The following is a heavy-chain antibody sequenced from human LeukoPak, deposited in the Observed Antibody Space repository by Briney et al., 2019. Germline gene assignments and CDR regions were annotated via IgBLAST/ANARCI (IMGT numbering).Heavy chain of an antibody. CDR3: ARVYEDPKWIRLRYFDY. J-gene: IGHJ4*02. V-gene: IGHV4-59*01. Sequence: SETLSLTCTVSGDSISTYYWSWIRQPPGKGLEWIGYIYYSGSTNYNPSLKSRVTISADTSKNQFSLRLNSVIAADTAVYYCARVYEDPKWIRLRYFDYWGQGTLVTVSS. D-gene: IGHD5-12*01. CDR1: GDSISTYY. CDR2: IYYSGST.